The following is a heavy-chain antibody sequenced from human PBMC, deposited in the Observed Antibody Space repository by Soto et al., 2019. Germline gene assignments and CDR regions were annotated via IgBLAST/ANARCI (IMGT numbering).Heavy chain of an antibody. CDR3: AREDRDRETGLVPAAIDGMDV. D-gene: IGHD2-2*01. V-gene: IGHV1-69*08. CDR2: IIPIFGIP. CDR1: GGTFSRYS. J-gene: IGHJ6*02. Sequence: QVQLVQSGAEVKKPGSSVKVSCKASGGTFSRYSITWVRQAPGHGLEWIGRIIPIFGIPTYAQKFQGRVTITADESTSTAYRELSRRGSDETAVYYCAREDRDRETGLVPAAIDGMDVWGQGTTVTVSS.